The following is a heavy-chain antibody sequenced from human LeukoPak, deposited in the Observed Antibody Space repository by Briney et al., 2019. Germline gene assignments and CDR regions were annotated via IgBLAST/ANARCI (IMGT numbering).Heavy chain of an antibody. CDR2: TYYRSKWHY. V-gene: IGHV6-1*01. D-gene: IGHD1-26*01. CDR1: GDSVSSNRAA. Sequence: SQTLSLTCAISGDSVSSNRAAWNWIRQSPSRGLEWLGRTYYRSKWHYDYAVAVKSRISINPDTSKNQFSLQLSSVTPEDTAVYYCARDPVGGSTIFDYWGQGTLVTVSS. J-gene: IGHJ4*02. CDR3: ARDPVGGSTIFDY.